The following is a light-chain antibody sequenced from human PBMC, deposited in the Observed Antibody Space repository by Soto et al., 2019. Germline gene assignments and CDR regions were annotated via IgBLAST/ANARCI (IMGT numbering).Light chain of an antibody. V-gene: IGLV2-14*03. Sequence: QSVLTQPAAVSGSPGQSITISCTGTSNDGGGYTYVSWYQQHPDTAPKLIIYDVRYRPSWVSNRFSGSKSGNAACLTISGLQAEDEADYYCSAYTSSSTADVFGSGTKATVL. CDR3: SAYTSSSTADV. CDR1: SNDGGGYTY. J-gene: IGLJ1*01. CDR2: DVR.